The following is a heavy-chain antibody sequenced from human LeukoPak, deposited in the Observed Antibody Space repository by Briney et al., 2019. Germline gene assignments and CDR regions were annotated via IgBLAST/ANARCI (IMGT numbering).Heavy chain of an antibody. CDR3: ATRKGNYMDV. J-gene: IGHJ6*03. D-gene: IGHD6-13*01. Sequence: GGSLRLSCAASGFTFSTYDIHWVRQAPGKGLEWVALIRSDGRSKYYGDSVKGRFTISRDNSKNTLYLQMNSLTVEDSAVYYCATRKGNYMDVWGKGTTVTVSS. V-gene: IGHV3-30*02. CDR1: GFTFSTYD. CDR2: IRSDGRSK.